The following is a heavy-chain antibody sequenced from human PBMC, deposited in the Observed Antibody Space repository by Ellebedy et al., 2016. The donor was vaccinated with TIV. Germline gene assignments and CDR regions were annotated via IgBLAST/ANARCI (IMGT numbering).Heavy chain of an antibody. CDR2: ISGSGGNT. CDR1: GFTFSSHW. Sequence: GESLKISCAASGFTFSSHWMSWVRQAPGKGLEWVSSISGSGGNTYYADSVKGRFTISRDNSKDTLYLQVNSLRAEDTAVYYCARDPVGVGPAFDIWGQGTMVTVSS. V-gene: IGHV3-23*01. D-gene: IGHD4-23*01. J-gene: IGHJ3*02. CDR3: ARDPVGVGPAFDI.